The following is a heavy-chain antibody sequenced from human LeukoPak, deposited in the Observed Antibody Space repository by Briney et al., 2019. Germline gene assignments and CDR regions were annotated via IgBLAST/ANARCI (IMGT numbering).Heavy chain of an antibody. CDR2: IYHSGST. V-gene: IGHV4-30-2*01. CDR3: AREDFWSASYNGWFDP. D-gene: IGHD3-3*01. CDR1: GGSISSGGYY. J-gene: IGHJ5*02. Sequence: SETLSLTCTVSGGSISSGGYYWSWIRQPPGKGLEWIGYIYHSGSTYYNPSLKSRVTISVDRSKNQFSLKLSSVTAADTAVYYCAREDFWSASYNGWFDPWGQGTLVTVSS.